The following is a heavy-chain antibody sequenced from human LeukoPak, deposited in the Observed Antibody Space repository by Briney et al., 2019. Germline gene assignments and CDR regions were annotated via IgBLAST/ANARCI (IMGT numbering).Heavy chain of an antibody. CDR2: IYHSGST. V-gene: IGHV4-59*01. D-gene: IGHD4-23*01. CDR1: GGSISGYY. CDR3: ARADYGGNRFDY. Sequence: KPSETLSLTCSVSGGSISGYYWSWIRQPPGKGLEWIGYIYHSGSTNYNPPLKSRVTISVDTSRNQFSLRLSSVTAADTAVYYCARADYGGNRFDYWGRGTLDTVTS. J-gene: IGHJ4*02.